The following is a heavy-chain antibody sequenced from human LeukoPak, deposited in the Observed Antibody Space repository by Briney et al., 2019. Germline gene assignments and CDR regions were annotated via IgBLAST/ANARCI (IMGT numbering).Heavy chain of an antibody. CDR2: IYHSGST. V-gene: IGHV4-38-2*02. J-gene: IGHJ4*02. CDR1: GYSISSGYY. Sequence: PSETLSLTCTVSGYSISSGYYWGWIRQPPGKGLEWIGSIYHSGSTYYNPSLKSRVTISVDTSKNQFSLRLSSVTAADTAVYYCARLVGTYCSSTTCYARSYFDYWGQGTLVTVSS. D-gene: IGHD2-2*01. CDR3: ARLVGTYCSSTTCYARSYFDY.